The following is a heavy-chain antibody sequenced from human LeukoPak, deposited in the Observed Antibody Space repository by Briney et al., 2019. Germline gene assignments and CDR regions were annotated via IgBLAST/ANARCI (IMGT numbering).Heavy chain of an antibody. V-gene: IGHV3-30*18. CDR2: ISYDGSNK. Sequence: GGSLRLSCAASGFTFSSYGMHWVRQAPGKGLEWVAVISYDGSNKYYADSVKGRFTISRDNSKNTLYLQMNSLRAEDTAVYYCAKVRYCSSTICYWPPDYWGQGTLVTVSS. D-gene: IGHD2-2*01. CDR3: AKVRYCSSTICYWPPDY. J-gene: IGHJ4*02. CDR1: GFTFSSYG.